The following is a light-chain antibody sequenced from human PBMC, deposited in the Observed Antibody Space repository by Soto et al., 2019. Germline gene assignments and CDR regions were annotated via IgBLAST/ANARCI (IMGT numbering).Light chain of an antibody. CDR1: SSNIGAGYD. Sequence: QSVLXQPPSVSGAPVQRVTISCTGSSSNIGAGYDVHWYQQLPGTAPNLLIYGNSNRPSGVPDRFSGSKSGTSASLAITGLQAEDEADYYCQSYDSSLSDLYVFGPGTKVTVL. CDR3: QSYDSSLSDLYV. J-gene: IGLJ1*01. V-gene: IGLV1-40*01. CDR2: GNS.